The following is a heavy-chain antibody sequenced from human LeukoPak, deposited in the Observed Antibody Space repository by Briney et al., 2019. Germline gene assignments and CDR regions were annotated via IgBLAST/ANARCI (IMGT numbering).Heavy chain of an antibody. CDR2: ISYDATNK. CDR3: AKASSYYFYYFEY. V-gene: IGHV3-30*18. J-gene: IGHJ4*02. CDR1: GFTFSSSD. D-gene: IGHD1-26*01. Sequence: GGSLRLSCAASGFTFSSSDMHWVRQAPGKGLEWVAVISYDATNKYYADSVKGRFTLSRDNSKNTLYLQTNTLRDEDTAVYYCAKASSYYFYYFEYWGQGTLVTVSS.